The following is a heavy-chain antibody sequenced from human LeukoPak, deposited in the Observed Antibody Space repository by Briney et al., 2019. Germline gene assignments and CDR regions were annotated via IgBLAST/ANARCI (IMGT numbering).Heavy chain of an antibody. Sequence: GESLKISCKGSGYTFSSYWIGWVRQMPGEGLEWMGNIYPGDSDTRYSPSLQGQVTISVDTSIGTAYLQWSSLKASDTAIYYCARQNDFRLDYWGQGTLVTVSS. D-gene: IGHD3-3*01. CDR1: GYTFSSYW. V-gene: IGHV5-51*01. CDR3: ARQNDFRLDY. CDR2: IYPGDSDT. J-gene: IGHJ4*02.